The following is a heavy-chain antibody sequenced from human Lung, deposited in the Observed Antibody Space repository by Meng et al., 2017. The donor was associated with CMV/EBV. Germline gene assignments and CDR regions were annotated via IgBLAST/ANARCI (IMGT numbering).Heavy chain of an antibody. CDR3: ARVRWQQLAYDAFHI. CDR1: GYTFSGFF. CDR2: INPSNGGT. J-gene: IGHJ3*02. V-gene: IGHV1-2*02. Sequence: ASVKVSCKASGYTFSGFFMHWVRQAPGQGLEWIGWINPSNGGTKYVQKFQGRVTMTRDTSINTAYMELSRLTSDDTAVYYCARVRWQQLAYDAFHIWGQGTMVTVSS. D-gene: IGHD5-24*01.